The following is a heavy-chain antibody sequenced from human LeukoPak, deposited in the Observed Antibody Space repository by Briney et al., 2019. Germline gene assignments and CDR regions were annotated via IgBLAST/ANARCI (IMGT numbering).Heavy chain of an antibody. CDR3: ASGDYGDYQAFDI. D-gene: IGHD4-17*01. V-gene: IGHV4-34*01. CDR1: GGSFSGYY. Sequence: PSETLSLTCAVYGGSFSGYYWSWIRQPPGKGLEWIGEINHSGSTNYNPSLKSRVTISVDTSKNQFSLKLSSVTAADTAVYYCASGDYGDYQAFDIWGQGTMVTVSS. J-gene: IGHJ3*02. CDR2: INHSGST.